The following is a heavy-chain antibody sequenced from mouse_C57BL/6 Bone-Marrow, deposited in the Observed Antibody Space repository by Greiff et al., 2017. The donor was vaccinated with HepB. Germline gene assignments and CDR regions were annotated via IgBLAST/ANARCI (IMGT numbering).Heavy chain of an antibody. CDR1: GFSLTSYA. Sequence: QVQLKESGPGLVAPSQSLSITCTVSGFSLTSYAISWVRQPPGKGLEWLGVIWTGGGTNYNSALKSRLSISTANAKSQVFLKMISLLTVDTARYYCARDNGYYVDYAMDYWGQGTSVTVSS. D-gene: IGHD2-3*01. V-gene: IGHV2-9-1*01. CDR3: ARDNGYYVDYAMDY. J-gene: IGHJ4*01. CDR2: IWTGGGT.